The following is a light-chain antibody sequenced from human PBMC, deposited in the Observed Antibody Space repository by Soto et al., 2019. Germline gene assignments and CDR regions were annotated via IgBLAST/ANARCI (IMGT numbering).Light chain of an antibody. V-gene: IGKV3-11*01. CDR2: DAS. CDR3: QQRSSWPLT. J-gene: IGKJ4*01. CDR1: QSVSSY. Sequence: EIVLTQSPATLSLSPGERATLSCRASQSVSSYLAWYQQKPGQAPRLLIYDASNRATGIPARFSGSGSGTDFTLTISSLEPEDFAVYYCQQRSSWPLTFGGGTTVDIK.